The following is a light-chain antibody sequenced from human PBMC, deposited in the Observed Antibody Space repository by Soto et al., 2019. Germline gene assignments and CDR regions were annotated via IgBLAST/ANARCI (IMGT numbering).Light chain of an antibody. J-gene: IGKJ2*01. Sequence: EIVLTQSPGTLSLSPGERATLSCRASQSVSSSYLAWYQQKPGQAPRLLIYGASSRATGIPDRFSGSGSGTDFTLTISRLEPEDFAVYFCQLYGSSPPRYTFAQGT. CDR1: QSVSSSY. CDR3: QLYGSSPPRYT. V-gene: IGKV3-20*01. CDR2: GAS.